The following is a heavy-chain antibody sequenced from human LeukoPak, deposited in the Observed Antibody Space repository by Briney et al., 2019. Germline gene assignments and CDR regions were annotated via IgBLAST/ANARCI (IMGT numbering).Heavy chain of an antibody. Sequence: GGSLRLSCAASGFTVSSNYMSWVRQAPGKGLEWVSIIYSGGSTFYADSVKDRFTISRDNSKNTLYLQMNSLRAEDTAVYYCARDRTGRNTAQDDYWGQGTLVTVSS. D-gene: IGHD5-18*01. V-gene: IGHV3-53*01. J-gene: IGHJ4*02. CDR2: IYSGGST. CDR1: GFTVSSNY. CDR3: ARDRTGRNTAQDDY.